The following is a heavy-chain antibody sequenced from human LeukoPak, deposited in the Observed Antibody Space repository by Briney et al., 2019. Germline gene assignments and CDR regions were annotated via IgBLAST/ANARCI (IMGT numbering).Heavy chain of an antibody. D-gene: IGHD3-22*01. J-gene: IGHJ4*02. CDR3: ARAESYDSSASFDY. CDR1: GFTFSSYA. CDR2: ISYDGSNK. Sequence: GGSLRLSCAASGFTFSSYAMHWVRQAPGKGLEWVAVISYDGSNKYYADSVKGRFTISRDNSKNTLYLQMNSLRAEDTAVYYCARAESYDSSASFDYWGQGTLVTVSS. V-gene: IGHV3-30-3*01.